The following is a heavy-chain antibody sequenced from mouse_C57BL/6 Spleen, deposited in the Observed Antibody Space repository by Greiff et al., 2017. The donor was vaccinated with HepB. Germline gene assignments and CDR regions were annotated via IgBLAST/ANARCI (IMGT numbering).Heavy chain of an antibody. CDR1: GFTFSSYA. Sequence: DVMLVESGEGLVKPGGSLKLSCAASGFTFSSYAMSWVRQTPEKRLEWVAYISSGGDYIYYADTVKGRFTISRDNARNTLYLQMSSLKSEDTAMYYCTREGVAWFAYWGQGTLVTVSA. CDR2: ISSGGDYI. J-gene: IGHJ3*01. V-gene: IGHV5-9-1*02. CDR3: TREGVAWFAY.